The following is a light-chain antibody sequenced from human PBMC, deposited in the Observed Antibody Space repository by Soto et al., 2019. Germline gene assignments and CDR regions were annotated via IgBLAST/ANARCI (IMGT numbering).Light chain of an antibody. Sequence: DIQVTQSPSSLSASVGDGATITCRASQSIASYLNWYQQKPGKAPNLLIYGVSTLHSGVPSRFSGTGSGTDFTLTISSLQPEDFASYYCQQSYSTPWTFGPGTKVDIK. V-gene: IGKV1-39*01. CDR3: QQSYSTPWT. CDR2: GVS. J-gene: IGKJ1*01. CDR1: QSIASY.